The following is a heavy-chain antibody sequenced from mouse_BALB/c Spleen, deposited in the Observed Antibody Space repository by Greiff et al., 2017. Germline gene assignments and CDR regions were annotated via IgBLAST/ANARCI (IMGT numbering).Heavy chain of an antibody. D-gene: IGHD1-1*01. CDR1: GFTFSSYY. Sequence: EVHLVESGGGLVKLGGSLKLSCAASGFTFSSYYMSWVRQTPEKRLELVAAINSNGGSTYYPDTVKGRFTISRDNAKNTLYLQMSSLKSEDTALYYCARRTVVEDAMDYWGQGTSVTVSS. CDR3: ARRTVVEDAMDY. V-gene: IGHV5-6-2*01. CDR2: INSNGGST. J-gene: IGHJ4*01.